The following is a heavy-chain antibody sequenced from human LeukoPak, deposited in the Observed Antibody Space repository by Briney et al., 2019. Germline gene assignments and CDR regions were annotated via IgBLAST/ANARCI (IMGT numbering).Heavy chain of an antibody. J-gene: IGHJ4*02. CDR3: AGQYTAYDAFDF. CDR2: IYYSGST. CDR1: GGSISTSSYY. D-gene: IGHD5-12*01. V-gene: IGHV4-39*01. Sequence: PSETLSLTCTVSGGSISTSSYYWGWIRQPPGKGLECIGNIYYSGSTYYNPSLKSRVTMSVDTSKNQFSLKLSSVTAADTAVYYCAGQYTAYDAFDFWGQGTPVTVSS.